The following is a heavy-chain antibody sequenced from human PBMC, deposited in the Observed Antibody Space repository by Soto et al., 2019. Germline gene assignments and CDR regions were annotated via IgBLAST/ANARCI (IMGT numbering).Heavy chain of an antibody. CDR1: GFTFSSYA. Sequence: GGSLRLSCAASGFTFSSYAMHWVRQAPGKGLEWVAVISYDGSNKYYADSVKGRFTISRDNSKNTLYLQMNSLRAEDTAVYYCAREDWRYTAMTKKYYYGMDVWGQGTTVTVSS. CDR2: ISYDGSNK. V-gene: IGHV3-30-3*01. J-gene: IGHJ6*02. CDR3: AREDWRYTAMTKKYYYGMDV. D-gene: IGHD5-18*01.